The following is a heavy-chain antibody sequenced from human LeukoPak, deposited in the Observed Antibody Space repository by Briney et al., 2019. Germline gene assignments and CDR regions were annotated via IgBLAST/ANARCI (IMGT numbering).Heavy chain of an antibody. CDR2: INHSGST. Sequence: SETLSLTCAVYGGSFSGYYWSWIRQPPGKGLEWIGEINHSGSTNYNPSLKSRVTISVDTSKNQFSLKLSSVTAADTAVYYCARLEGTAMGMGSYYYYYYGMDVWAKGPRSPSP. D-gene: IGHD5-18*01. J-gene: IGHJ6*02. V-gene: IGHV4-34*01. CDR1: GGSFSGYY. CDR3: ARLEGTAMGMGSYYYYYYGMDV.